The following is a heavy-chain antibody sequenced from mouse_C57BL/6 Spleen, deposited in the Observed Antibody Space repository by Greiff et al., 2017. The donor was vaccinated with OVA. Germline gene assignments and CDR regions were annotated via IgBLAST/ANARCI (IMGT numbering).Heavy chain of an antibody. Sequence: EVQGVESGEGLVKPGGSLKLSCAASGFTFSSYAMSWVRQTPEKRLEWVAYISSGGDYIYYADTVKGRFTISRDNARNTLYLQMSSLKSEDTAMYYCTRDSNYGSSPWFAYWGQGTLVTVSA. CDR1: GFTFSSYA. CDR3: TRDSNYGSSPWFAY. J-gene: IGHJ3*01. D-gene: IGHD1-1*01. CDR2: ISSGGDYI. V-gene: IGHV5-9-1*02.